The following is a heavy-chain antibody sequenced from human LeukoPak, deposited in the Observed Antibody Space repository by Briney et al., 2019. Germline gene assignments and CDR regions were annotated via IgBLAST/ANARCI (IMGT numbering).Heavy chain of an antibody. CDR1: GFTVSNNY. D-gene: IGHD5-12*01. J-gene: IGHJ4*02. CDR2: MHYSGIT. Sequence: GSLRLSCAASGFTVSNNYMSWIRQPPGKGLEWTGSMHYSGITYYNPSLTSRVTISVDTSKNQFSLRLTSVTAADTAVYYCARYPYSDSGVWQAFDYWGQGTLVTVSS. V-gene: IGHV4-39*01. CDR3: ARYPYSDSGVWQAFDY.